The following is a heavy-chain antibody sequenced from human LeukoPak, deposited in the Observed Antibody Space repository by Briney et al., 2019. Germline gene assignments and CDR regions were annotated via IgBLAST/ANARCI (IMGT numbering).Heavy chain of an antibody. V-gene: IGHV4-4*07. CDR3: ARDRFGYDSSGYYFDY. Sequence: PSETLSLTCTVSGGSISSYYWSWIRQPAGKGLEWIGRIYTSGSTNYNPSLKSRVTMSVDTSKNQFSLKLSSVTAADTAVYYCARDRFGYDSSGYYFDYWGRGTLVTVSS. D-gene: IGHD3-22*01. CDR2: IYTSGST. CDR1: GGSISSYY. J-gene: IGHJ4*02.